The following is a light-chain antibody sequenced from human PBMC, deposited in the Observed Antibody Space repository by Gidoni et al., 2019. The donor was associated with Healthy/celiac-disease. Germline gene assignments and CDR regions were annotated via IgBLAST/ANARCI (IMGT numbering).Light chain of an antibody. V-gene: IGKV1-39*01. CDR1: QSSSSY. CDR2: AAS. Sequence: IQMTQSPSSLSASVGDGVTITCRASQSSSSYLNWYQQKPGKAPKLLIYAASSLQSGVPSRFSGSGSGTDFTLTISSLQPEDFATYYCQQSYSTPYTFGQGTKLEIK. CDR3: QQSYSTPYT. J-gene: IGKJ2*01.